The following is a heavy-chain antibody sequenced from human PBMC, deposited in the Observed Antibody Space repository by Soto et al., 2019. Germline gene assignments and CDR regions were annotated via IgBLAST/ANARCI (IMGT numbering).Heavy chain of an antibody. Sequence: QGQLVQSGAEVKKPGASVKVSCKASVGTFSCYAISWVLQSPGQGLEWMGGIILIFGSANYAQKFQGRFTTTADESPSTAYMELSSLRSEDTAVYYCASHGRQLVDYYYGMDVWGQGTTGTVSS. CDR3: ASHGRQLVDYYYGMDV. V-gene: IGHV1-69*12. D-gene: IGHD6-6*01. J-gene: IGHJ6*02. CDR1: VGTFSCYA. CDR2: IILIFGSA.